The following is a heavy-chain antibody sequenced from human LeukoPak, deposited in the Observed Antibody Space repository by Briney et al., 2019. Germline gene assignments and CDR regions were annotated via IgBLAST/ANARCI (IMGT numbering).Heavy chain of an antibody. V-gene: IGHV4-61*02. D-gene: IGHD3-22*01. CDR3: AREPDQYYYDSSGYFSYNWFDP. Sequence: PSETLSLTCTVSGGSISSGSYYWSWIRQPAGKGLEWIGRSYTSGSTNYNPSLKSRVTISVDTSKNQFSLKLSSVTAADTAVYYCAREPDQYYYDSSGYFSYNWFDPWGQGTLVTVSS. CDR1: GGSISSGSYY. J-gene: IGHJ5*02. CDR2: SYTSGST.